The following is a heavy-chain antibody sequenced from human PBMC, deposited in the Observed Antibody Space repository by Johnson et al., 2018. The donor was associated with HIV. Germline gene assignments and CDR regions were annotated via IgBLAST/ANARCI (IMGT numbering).Heavy chain of an antibody. CDR2: MWYDGSNK. D-gene: IGHD2-8*01. CDR3: ARGDCTNGVCPPPRRDAFDI. V-gene: IGHV3-33*08. Sequence: QVQLVESGGGVVQPGGSLRLSCAASGFTFSSYAMSWVRQVPGKGLEWVAGMWYDGSNKYYADSVKGRFTISRDNAKNSLYLQMNSLRAEDTAVYYCARGDCTNGVCPPPRRDAFDIWGQGTMVTVSS. CDR1: GFTFSSYA. J-gene: IGHJ3*02.